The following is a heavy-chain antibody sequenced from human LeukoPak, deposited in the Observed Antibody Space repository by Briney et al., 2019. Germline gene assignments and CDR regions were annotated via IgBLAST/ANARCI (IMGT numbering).Heavy chain of an antibody. CDR1: VGSISSGNW. CDR3: ARDGLGWNDWYFDL. CDR2: IYHNGTS. V-gene: IGHV4-4*02. J-gene: IGHJ2*01. D-gene: IGHD1-1*01. Sequence: PSGTLSLTCAVSVGSISSGNWWSWVRQSPGKGLEWIGEIYHNGTSNNNPSLKSRVTISADTFKNHFSLKLSSVTAADTAVYYCARDGLGWNDWYFDLWGRGTLVTVSS.